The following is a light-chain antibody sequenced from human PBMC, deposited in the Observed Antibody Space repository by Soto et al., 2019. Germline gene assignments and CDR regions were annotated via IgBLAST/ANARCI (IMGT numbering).Light chain of an antibody. Sequence: DIQMTQSPSTLSASVGDRVTITCRASQSISSWLAWYQQKPGKAPKLLIYDASSLESGVPPRFSGSGSGTDFTLTISSLQPEDFATYYCEQAGSFPITFGQGTRLEIK. CDR3: EQAGSFPIT. J-gene: IGKJ5*01. V-gene: IGKV1-5*01. CDR2: DAS. CDR1: QSISSW.